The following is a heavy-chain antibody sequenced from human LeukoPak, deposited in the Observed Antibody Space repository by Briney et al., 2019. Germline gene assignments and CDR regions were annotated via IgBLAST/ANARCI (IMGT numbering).Heavy chain of an antibody. CDR1: GFTFSSSA. CDR2: ISSSSSYI. D-gene: IGHD3-10*01. CDR3: ARAGDTMVRGVIIHYFDY. Sequence: GGSLRLSCAASGFTFSSSAMNWVRQAPGKGLEWVSSISSSSSYIYYADSVKGRFTISRDNAKNSLYLQMNSLRAEDTAVYYCARAGDTMVRGVIIHYFDYWGQGTLVTVSS. J-gene: IGHJ4*02. V-gene: IGHV3-21*01.